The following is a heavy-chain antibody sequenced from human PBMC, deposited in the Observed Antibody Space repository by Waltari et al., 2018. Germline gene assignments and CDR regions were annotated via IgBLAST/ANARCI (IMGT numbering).Heavy chain of an antibody. Sequence: QLHWVGSGGGLVQPAWPLSLSCASSDFPFSSSAIHWFRQAPGKGLEWVAVISYDGSNKYYADSVKGRFTISRDNSKNALYLQMNSLRAEDTAVYYCARSYDSSGYYFGHDYWGQGTLVTVSS. CDR2: ISYDGSNK. D-gene: IGHD3-22*01. J-gene: IGHJ4*02. V-gene: IGHV3-30-3*01. CDR3: ARSYDSSGYYFGHDY. CDR1: DFPFSSSA.